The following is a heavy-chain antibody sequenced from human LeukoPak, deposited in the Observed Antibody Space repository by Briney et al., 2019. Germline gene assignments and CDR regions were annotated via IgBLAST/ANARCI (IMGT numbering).Heavy chain of an antibody. CDR1: GGSISSYY. Sequence: SETLSLTCTVSGGSISSYYWSWIRQPPGKGLEWIGYIYYSGSTNYNPSLKSRVTISVDTSKNQFSLKLSSVTAADTAVYYCARTSAVAGGPYDIWGQGTMVTVSS. CDR3: ARTSAVAGGPYDI. D-gene: IGHD6-19*01. J-gene: IGHJ3*02. V-gene: IGHV4-59*08. CDR2: IYYSGST.